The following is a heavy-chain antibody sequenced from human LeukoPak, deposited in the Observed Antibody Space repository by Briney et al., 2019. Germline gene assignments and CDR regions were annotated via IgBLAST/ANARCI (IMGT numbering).Heavy chain of an antibody. V-gene: IGHV4-34*01. CDR2: INHSGST. CDR1: GGSFSGYY. J-gene: IGHJ4*02. CDR3: ARTGLWLRLNDY. D-gene: IGHD5-12*01. Sequence: PSETLSLTCAVYGGSFSGYYWSWIRQPPGKGREWIGEINHSGSTNYNPSLKSRVTISVDTSKNQCSLKLSSVTAADTAVYYCARTGLWLRLNDYWGQGTLVTVSS.